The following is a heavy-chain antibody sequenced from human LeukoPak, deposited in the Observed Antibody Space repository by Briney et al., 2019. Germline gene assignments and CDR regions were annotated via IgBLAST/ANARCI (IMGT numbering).Heavy chain of an antibody. D-gene: IGHD2-21*02. CDR1: GYTFTSYY. V-gene: IGHV1-46*01. Sequence: ASVKVSCKASGYTFTSYYMHWVRQAPGQGLEWMGIINPSGGSTSYAQKFQGRVTMTRDTSASTVYMELSSLRSEDTAVYYCARGYCGGDCYSFFDYWGQGTLVTVSS. CDR3: ARGYCGGDCYSFFDY. CDR2: INPSGGST. J-gene: IGHJ4*02.